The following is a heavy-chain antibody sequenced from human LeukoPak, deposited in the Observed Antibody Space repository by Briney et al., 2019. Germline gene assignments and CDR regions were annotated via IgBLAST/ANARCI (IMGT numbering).Heavy chain of an antibody. CDR1: GFTFSSYW. CDR2: INQDGSEK. Sequence: GGSLRLSCAASGFTFSSYWMSWVRRAPGKGLEWVANINQDGSEKYYVDFVKGRLTISRDNAKSSLYLQMNSLRAEDTAVYYCASDLRFYDYWGQGTLVPVSS. D-gene: IGHD3-3*01. V-gene: IGHV3-7*01. J-gene: IGHJ4*02. CDR3: ASDLRFYDY.